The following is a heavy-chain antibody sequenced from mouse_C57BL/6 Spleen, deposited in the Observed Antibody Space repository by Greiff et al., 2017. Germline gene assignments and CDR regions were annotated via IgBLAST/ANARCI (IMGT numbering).Heavy chain of an antibody. CDR3: ARVYYGNPYYFDY. Sequence: VQLQQSGAELVKPGASVKISCKASGYAFSSYWMNWVKQRPGRGLEWIGQIYPGVGDTNYNGKFKGEATLTADKSSSTAYMQLSSLTSEDSAVYFCARVYYGNPYYFDYWGQGTTLTVSS. CDR1: GYAFSSYW. V-gene: IGHV1-80*01. D-gene: IGHD2-1*01. J-gene: IGHJ2*01. CDR2: IYPGVGDT.